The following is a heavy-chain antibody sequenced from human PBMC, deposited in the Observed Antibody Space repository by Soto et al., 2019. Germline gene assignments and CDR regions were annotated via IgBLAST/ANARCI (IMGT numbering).Heavy chain of an antibody. D-gene: IGHD3-10*01. CDR1: GYTFTGYY. CDR3: ARGVRLGYGSGSYSYYYYYGMDV. J-gene: IGHJ6*02. V-gene: IGHV1-2*04. Sequence: GASVKVSCKASGYTFTGYYMHWVRQAPGQGLEWMGWINPNSGGTNYAQKFQGWVTMTRDASISTAYMELSRLRSDDTAVYYCARGVRLGYGSGSYSYYYYYGMDVWGQGTTVTVS. CDR2: INPNSGGT.